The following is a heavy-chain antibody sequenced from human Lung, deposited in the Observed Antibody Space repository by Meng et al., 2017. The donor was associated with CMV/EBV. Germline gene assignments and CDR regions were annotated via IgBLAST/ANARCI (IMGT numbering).Heavy chain of an antibody. Sequence: QVQLEESGRGRGMLSGTLSLTYAVSGGSISSSNGWSWVRQPPGKGLEWIGEIYHSGSTTYNPSLKSRVTISVDKSKNQFSLKLSSVTAADTAVYYCASFPPPGKQWLVTDYWGQGTLVTVSS. CDR3: ASFPPPGKQWLVTDY. V-gene: IGHV4-4*02. J-gene: IGHJ4*02. CDR1: GGSISSSNG. D-gene: IGHD6-19*01. CDR2: IYHSGST.